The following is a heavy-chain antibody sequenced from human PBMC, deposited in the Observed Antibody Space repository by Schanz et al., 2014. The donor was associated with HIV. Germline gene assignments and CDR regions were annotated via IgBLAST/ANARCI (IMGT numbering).Heavy chain of an antibody. Sequence: QVQLVQSGAEVKKPGSSVRVSCKASGETFSNYVISWVRQATGQGLEWMGWMNPNSGNTGYAQKFQGRVTMTRKTPSRGGGHPPTSANTGYAQKCQGRVTMTRNTSINTAYMELSSLRSEDTAVYYCARTHYSVVSSRAMDVWGQGTTVTVSS. J-gene: IGHJ6*02. CDR3: RVTMTRNTSINTAYMELSSLRSEDTAVYYCARTHYSVVSSRAMDV. CDR1: GETFSNYV. CDR2: MNPNSGNT. V-gene: IGHV1-8*01. D-gene: IGHD3-16*01.